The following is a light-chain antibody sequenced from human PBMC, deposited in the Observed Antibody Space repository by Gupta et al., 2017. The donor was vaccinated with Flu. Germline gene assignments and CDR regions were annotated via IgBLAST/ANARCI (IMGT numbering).Light chain of an antibody. Sequence: SVTISWTGTSSDVGGYKYVSCYRHHPGRSPKVMIYEVNKRPAGVPDRFSGSKSGNTASLTVSGLQVEDEADYYCSSDAGNNNWVFGGGTKLTVL. CDR2: EVN. CDR1: SSDVGGYKY. J-gene: IGLJ3*02. CDR3: SSDAGNNNWV. V-gene: IGLV2-8*01.